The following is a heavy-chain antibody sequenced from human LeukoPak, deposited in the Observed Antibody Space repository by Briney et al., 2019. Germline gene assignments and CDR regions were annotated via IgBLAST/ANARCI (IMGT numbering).Heavy chain of an antibody. Sequence: GGSLRLSCAASGFTFSSYGMHWVRQAPGKGLEWVAVIWYDGSNKYYADSVKGRFPISRDNSKNTLYLQMNSLRAEDTAVYYCAKDRGYSYGYYFDYWGQGTLVTVSS. D-gene: IGHD5-18*01. V-gene: IGHV3-33*06. CDR1: GFTFSSYG. J-gene: IGHJ4*02. CDR3: AKDRGYSYGYYFDY. CDR2: IWYDGSNK.